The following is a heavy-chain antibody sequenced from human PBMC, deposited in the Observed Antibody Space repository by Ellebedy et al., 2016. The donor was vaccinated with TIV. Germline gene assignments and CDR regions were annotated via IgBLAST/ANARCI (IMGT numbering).Heavy chain of an antibody. J-gene: IGHJ4*02. CDR2: INSDGSST. CDR1: GFTFSSYW. V-gene: IGHV3-74*01. CDR3: AKDVGTIGIAVAGTKGFAY. Sequence: GGSLRLXXAASGFTFSSYWMHWVRQAPGKGLVWVSRINSDGSSTSYADSVKGRFTISRDNAKNSLYLQLNSLRAEDTALYYCAKDVGTIGIAVAGTKGFAYWGQGTLSPSPQ. D-gene: IGHD6-19*01.